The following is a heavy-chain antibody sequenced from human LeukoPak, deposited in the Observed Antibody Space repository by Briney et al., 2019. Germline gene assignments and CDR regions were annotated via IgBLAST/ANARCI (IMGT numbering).Heavy chain of an antibody. D-gene: IGHD1-26*01. CDR3: ANSGNYDYFDY. V-gene: IGHV4-39*01. CDR2: IYYSGST. CDR1: GGSISSSSYY. J-gene: IGHJ4*02. Sequence: PSETLSLTCTVSGGSISSSSYYWGWIRQPPGKGLEWIGSIYYSGSTYYNPSLKSRVTISVDTSKNQFSLKLSSATAADTAVYYCANSGNYDYFDYWGQGTLVTVSS.